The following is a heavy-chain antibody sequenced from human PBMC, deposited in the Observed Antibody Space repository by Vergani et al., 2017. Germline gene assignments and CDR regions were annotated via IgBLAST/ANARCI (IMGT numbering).Heavy chain of an antibody. V-gene: IGHV3-23*01. Sequence: EVQLLESGGGLVQPGGSLRLSCAASGFTFSSYAMSWVRQAPGKGLEWVSAISGSGGSTYYADSVKGRFTISRDNSKNTLYLQMNSLRAEDTAVYYCAKEGYQLLYGNYYYYMDVWGKGTTVTVSS. D-gene: IGHD2-2*02. CDR3: AKEGYQLLYGNYYYYMDV. CDR1: GFTFSSYA. J-gene: IGHJ6*03. CDR2: ISGSGGST.